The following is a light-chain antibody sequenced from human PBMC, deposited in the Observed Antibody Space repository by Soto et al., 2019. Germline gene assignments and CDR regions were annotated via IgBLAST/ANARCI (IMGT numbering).Light chain of an antibody. V-gene: IGKV3-11*01. CDR1: QSVSSY. CDR2: DTS. Sequence: ETVLTQSPATLSLSPGERATLSCRASQSVSSYFAWYQQKPGQAPRLLIYDTSNRATGIAARFSGSRSGTDFTLTISSLEPEDVAVYYCQQRSNWPPSWTFGQGTKVEIK. J-gene: IGKJ1*01. CDR3: QQRSNWPPSWT.